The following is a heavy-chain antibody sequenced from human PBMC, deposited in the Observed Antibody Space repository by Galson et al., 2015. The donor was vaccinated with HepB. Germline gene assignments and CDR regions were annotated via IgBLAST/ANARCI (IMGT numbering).Heavy chain of an antibody. CDR1: GFIFSSYI. D-gene: IGHD1-1*01. CDR3: AMRRGPGGVGF. V-gene: IGHV3-48*01. Sequence: SLRLSCAASGFIFSSYIMNWVRQAPGKGLEWLSYISASGATIYYADSAKGRFTVSRDNAKNSLYVQMNSLRVEDTAVYYCAMRRGPGGVGFWGQGTLVTVSS. J-gene: IGHJ4*02. CDR2: ISASGATI.